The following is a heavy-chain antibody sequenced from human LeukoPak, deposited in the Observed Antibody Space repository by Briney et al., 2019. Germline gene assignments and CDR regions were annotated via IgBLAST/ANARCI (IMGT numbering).Heavy chain of an antibody. D-gene: IGHD6-19*01. CDR2: IFYTGRT. CDR3: ARGSGWFTY. Sequence: SETLSLTCTVSGGSIGTYYWSWIRQSPGKGLEWIGNIFYTGRTNYNPSLKSRVTILVDTSKNQFSLKLSSVTAADTAEYYCARGSGWFTYWGQGTLVTVSS. J-gene: IGHJ4*02. V-gene: IGHV4-59*01. CDR1: GGSIGTYY.